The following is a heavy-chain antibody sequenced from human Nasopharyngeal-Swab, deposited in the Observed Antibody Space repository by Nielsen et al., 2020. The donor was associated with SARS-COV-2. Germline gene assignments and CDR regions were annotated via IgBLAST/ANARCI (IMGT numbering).Heavy chain of an antibody. Sequence: GSLRLSCAVSGYSISSGYYWGWIRQPPGKGLEWLGSFYPSGSAYYNPSLKSRVTLSVDTSKNQFSLKLSSVTAADTAVYYCARHAAGEYQLTYYFDYWGQGTLVTVSS. CDR2: FYPSGSA. D-gene: IGHD2-2*01. CDR3: ARHAAGEYQLTYYFDY. CDR1: GYSISSGYY. V-gene: IGHV4-38-2*01. J-gene: IGHJ4*02.